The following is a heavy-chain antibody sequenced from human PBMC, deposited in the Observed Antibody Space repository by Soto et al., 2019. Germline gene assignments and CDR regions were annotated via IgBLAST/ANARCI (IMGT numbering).Heavy chain of an antibody. CDR2: IDYSGST. D-gene: IGHD3-10*01. CDR1: GGSISSSSYY. CDR3: AKGGSGSYSNAFDI. Sequence: QLQLQESGPGLVKPSETLSLTCTVSGGSISSSSYYWGWIRQPPGKGLEWIGSIDYSGSTYYNPSLKSRATTSVDTPKNQYPLNLSSVTAADTAVYYCAKGGSGSYSNAFDIWGQGTMVTVSS. V-gene: IGHV4-39*01. J-gene: IGHJ3*02.